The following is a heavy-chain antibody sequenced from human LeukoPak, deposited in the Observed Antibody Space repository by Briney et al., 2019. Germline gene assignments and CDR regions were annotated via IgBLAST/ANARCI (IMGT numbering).Heavy chain of an antibody. J-gene: IGHJ6*03. D-gene: IGHD5-18*01. CDR2: IIPIFGTA. V-gene: IGHV1-69*05. CDR3: ARGGYGYFYLINYYYYMDV. CDR1: GGTFSSYA. Sequence: ASVKVSCKASGGTFSSYAISWVRQAPGQGLEWMGRIIPIFGTANYAQKFQGRVTITTDESTSTAYMELSSLRPEDTAVYYCARGGYGYFYLINYYYYMDVWGKGTTVTVSS.